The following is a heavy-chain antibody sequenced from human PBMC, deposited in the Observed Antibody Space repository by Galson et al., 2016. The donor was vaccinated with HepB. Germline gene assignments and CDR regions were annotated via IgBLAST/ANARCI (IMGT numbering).Heavy chain of an antibody. J-gene: IGHJ4*02. CDR3: ARVRGGSGSPFEH. V-gene: IGHV4-34*01. D-gene: IGHD6-19*01. Sequence: ETLSLTCAVYGGSFGGYYWSCIRQTPGKGLGWIGERNHSGGTNYNPSLTSRVTISVDTSKNQFSLKMNSVTAADTAVYYCARVRGGSGSPFEHWGQGTLVPVSS. CDR1: GGSFGGYY. CDR2: RNHSGGT.